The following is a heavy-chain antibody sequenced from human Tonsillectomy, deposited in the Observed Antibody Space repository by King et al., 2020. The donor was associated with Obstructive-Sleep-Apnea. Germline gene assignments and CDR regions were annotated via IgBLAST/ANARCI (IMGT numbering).Heavy chain of an antibody. Sequence: QLVQSGAEVKKPGASVKVSCKASGYTLTSYAIHWVRQAPGQRLEWMGWINAGNGNTKYSQKFQGRVTITRDTSASTAYMELSSLRSEDTAVYYCARDGNYYGSGRFPSPYWGQGTLVTVSS. CDR1: GYTLTSYA. D-gene: IGHD3-10*01. J-gene: IGHJ4*02. CDR2: INAGNGNT. CDR3: ARDGNYYGSGRFPSPY. V-gene: IGHV1-3*01.